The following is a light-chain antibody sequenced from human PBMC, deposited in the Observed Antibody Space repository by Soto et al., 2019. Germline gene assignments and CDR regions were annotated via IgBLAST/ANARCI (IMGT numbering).Light chain of an antibody. V-gene: IGKV3-20*01. J-gene: IGKJ4*01. CDR3: QQYGDSRQVT. Sequence: ETVLTQSPGTLSLSPGETATLSCRASQRVSANYLAWYQHKPGQAPRLLIYDASTRATGTPDRFSGSGSGTDFTLTIGRLEPEDFALYYCQQYGDSRQVTFGGGTKVEIK. CDR1: QRVSANY. CDR2: DAS.